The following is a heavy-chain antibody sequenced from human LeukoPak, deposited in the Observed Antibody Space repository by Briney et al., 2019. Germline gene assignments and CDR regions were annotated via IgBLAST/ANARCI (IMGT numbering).Heavy chain of an antibody. Sequence: PSETLSLTCTVSGDSIKSGSNYWNWVRQSAGKGLEWIGRIDSSGTTYYNPSLKSRVTISVDTSNNHFSLKLTSVTAADTAVYYCARDRITIFGVPEDYEYIDVWGKGSKVAVSS. D-gene: IGHD3-3*01. CDR1: GDSIKSGSNY. J-gene: IGHJ6*03. CDR3: ARDRITIFGVPEDYEYIDV. V-gene: IGHV4-61*02. CDR2: IDSSGTT.